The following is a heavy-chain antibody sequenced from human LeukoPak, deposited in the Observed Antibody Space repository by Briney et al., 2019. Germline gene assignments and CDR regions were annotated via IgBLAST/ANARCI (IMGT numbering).Heavy chain of an antibody. J-gene: IGHJ5*02. CDR1: GGSISGSSYY. CDR3: ARRSVVPAAANWFDP. D-gene: IGHD2-2*01. Sequence: SETLSLTCTVSGGSISGSSYYWGWIRQPPGKGLEWIGSIYYSGSTYYNPSLKSRVTISVDTSKNQFSLKLSSVTAADTAVYYCARRSVVPAAANWFDPWGQGTLVTVSS. CDR2: IYYSGST. V-gene: IGHV4-39*01.